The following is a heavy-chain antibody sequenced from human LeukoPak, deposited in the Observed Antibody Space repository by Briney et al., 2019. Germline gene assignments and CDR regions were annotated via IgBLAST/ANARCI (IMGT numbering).Heavy chain of an antibody. V-gene: IGHV1-2*02. CDR3: ARDEGSVTQTYYYYYMDV. J-gene: IGHJ6*03. D-gene: IGHD4-17*01. Sequence: GASVKVSCKASGYTFTGYYMHWVRQVPGQGLEWMGWINPNSGGTNYAQKFQGRVTMTRDTSISTTYMELSRLRSDDTAVYYCARDEGSVTQTYYYYYMDVWGKGTTVTISS. CDR1: GYTFTGYY. CDR2: INPNSGGT.